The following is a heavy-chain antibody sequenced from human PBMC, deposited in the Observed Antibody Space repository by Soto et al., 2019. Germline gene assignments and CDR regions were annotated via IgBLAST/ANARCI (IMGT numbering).Heavy chain of an antibody. CDR2: FDPEDGET. J-gene: IGHJ5*02. Sequence: ASVKVSCKVSGYTLTELSMHCVRQAPGKVLEWMGGFDPEDGETIYAQKFQGRVTMTEDTSTDTAYMELSSLRSEDTAVYYCATLSNDFWSGPNNWFDPWGQGTLVTVSS. V-gene: IGHV1-24*01. CDR1: GYTLTELS. D-gene: IGHD3-3*01. CDR3: ATLSNDFWSGPNNWFDP.